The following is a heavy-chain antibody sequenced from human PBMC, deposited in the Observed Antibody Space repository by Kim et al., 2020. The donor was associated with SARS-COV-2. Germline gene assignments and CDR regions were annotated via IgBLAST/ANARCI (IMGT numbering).Heavy chain of an antibody. CDR2: IKSKSDGGTI. V-gene: IGHV3-15*01. CDR1: GFTFSNAW. CDR3: ITDFATYYKVSESYG. J-gene: IGHJ4*02. D-gene: IGHD3-10*01. Sequence: GGSLRLSCAASGFTFSNAWMSWVRQAPGKGPEWIGRIKSKSDGGTIDYAAPVKGRFTISRDDSKNTLYLLMNSLKIEDTAVYYCITDFATYYKVSESYGWGQGTLVTVSS.